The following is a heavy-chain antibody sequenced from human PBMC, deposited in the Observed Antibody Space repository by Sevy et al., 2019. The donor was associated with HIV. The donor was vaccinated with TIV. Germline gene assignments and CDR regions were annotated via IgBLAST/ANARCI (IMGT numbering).Heavy chain of an antibody. Sequence: GGSLRLSCAASGFAFTNYYAMHWVRQAPGKGLEWVEVISYDGINKYYGDSVKGRFIISRDRSKNTLYLQMNILRIEDTAVYYCAKDFTGFYGMDVWGQGTTVTVSS. CDR1: GFAFTNYYA. CDR2: ISYDGINK. J-gene: IGHJ6*02. V-gene: IGHV3-30*18. D-gene: IGHD3-9*01. CDR3: AKDFTGFYGMDV.